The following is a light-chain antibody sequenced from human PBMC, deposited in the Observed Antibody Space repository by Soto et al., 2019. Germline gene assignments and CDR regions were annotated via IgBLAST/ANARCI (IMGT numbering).Light chain of an antibody. V-gene: IGKV3-20*01. CDR1: QSVSSNY. CDR2: GAS. CDR3: QQFDTSPSIT. J-gene: IGKJ5*01. Sequence: EIVLTQSPGTLSLSPGERATLSCRASQSVSSNYLAWYQQKPGQAPRLLFYGASSRATGIPDRFSGSGSGTDFTLTISRLEPEDFAVYYCQQFDTSPSITFGQGTRLEIK.